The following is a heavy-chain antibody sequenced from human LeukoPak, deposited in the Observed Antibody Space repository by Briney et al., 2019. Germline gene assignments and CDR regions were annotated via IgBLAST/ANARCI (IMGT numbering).Heavy chain of an antibody. J-gene: IGHJ5*02. CDR3: AMGSPVVPAAQGWFDP. CDR1: GYTFISYG. V-gene: IGHV1-18*01. CDR2: ISAYNGNT. D-gene: IGHD2-2*01. Sequence: ASVKVSCKASGYTFISYGFSWVRQAPGQGLEWMGWISAYNGNTNYAQKLQGRVTMTTDTSTSTAYMELRSLRSDDTAVYYCAMGSPVVPAAQGWFDPWGQGTLVTVSS.